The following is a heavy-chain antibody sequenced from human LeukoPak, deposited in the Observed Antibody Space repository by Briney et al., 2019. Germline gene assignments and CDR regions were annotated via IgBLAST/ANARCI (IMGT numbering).Heavy chain of an antibody. D-gene: IGHD3-22*01. Sequence: GGSLRLSCAASGFTFSSYWMSWVRQAPGKELEWVANIKQDGSEKYYVDSVKGRFTISRDNAKNSLSLQMNSLRGEDTAVYYCARGGVMIVTPLYYYYGLDLWGQGTTVTVYS. V-gene: IGHV3-7*01. J-gene: IGHJ6*02. CDR1: GFTFSSYW. CDR3: ARGGVMIVTPLYYYYGLDL. CDR2: IKQDGSEK.